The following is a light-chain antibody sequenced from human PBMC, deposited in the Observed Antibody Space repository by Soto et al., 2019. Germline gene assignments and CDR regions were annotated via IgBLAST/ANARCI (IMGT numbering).Light chain of an antibody. CDR2: DAS. Sequence: IHITQSPSTRSSCLVDRVTLTCRASQNVFTWLAWYQHRPGKAPKLLISDASILESGVPSRFSGSGSGTEFTLTITSLKSDDFATYYCQEYNSHSFGGGTKVDIK. CDR1: QNVFTW. CDR3: QEYNSHS. V-gene: IGKV1-5*01. J-gene: IGKJ4*01.